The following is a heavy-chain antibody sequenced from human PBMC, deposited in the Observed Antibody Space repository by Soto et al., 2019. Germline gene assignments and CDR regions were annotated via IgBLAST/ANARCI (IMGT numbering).Heavy chain of an antibody. Sequence: QVQLVESGGGVVQPGGSLRLSCGASGFTFRSYGMHWVRQAPGKGLEWVAVIRYDGSDPEYADSVKGRVIISRDNSQNMLYLQMNSLSAHDTAVYYCARGWTTPIDYWVQGTLVTVSS. D-gene: IGHD4-17*01. CDR3: ARGWTTPIDY. CDR2: IRYDGSDP. CDR1: GFTFRSYG. V-gene: IGHV3-33*01. J-gene: IGHJ4*02.